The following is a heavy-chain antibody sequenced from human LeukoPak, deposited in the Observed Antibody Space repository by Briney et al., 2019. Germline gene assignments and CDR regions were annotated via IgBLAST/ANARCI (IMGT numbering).Heavy chain of an antibody. J-gene: IGHJ4*02. CDR3: ARESRAFNQYFDY. V-gene: IGHV3-30*04. CDR2: ISSDVSNT. D-gene: IGHD1-14*01. CDR1: GFTFTSYA. Sequence: GGSLRLSCAASGFTFTSYAMHWVRPAPEKGLEWVAVISSDVSNTNYTDSVKGRFTISRDTSKNTLYLQRTRQRAEDTAVYYCARESRAFNQYFDYGGERTLVTVSS.